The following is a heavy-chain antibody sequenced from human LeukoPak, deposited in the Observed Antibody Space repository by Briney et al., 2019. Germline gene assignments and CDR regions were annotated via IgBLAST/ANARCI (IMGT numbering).Heavy chain of an antibody. CDR3: ARDGETTGSISSWFDY. J-gene: IGHJ4*02. CDR2: IWYDGSNK. V-gene: IGHV3-33*01. Sequence: PGGSLRLSCAASGFTFSSYGMHWVPQAPGKGLEWVAVIWYDGSNKYYADSVKGRFTISRDNSENTLCLQMNSLRAEDTALYYCARDGETTGSISSWFDYWGQGTLVTVSS. D-gene: IGHD6-13*01. CDR1: GFTFSSYG.